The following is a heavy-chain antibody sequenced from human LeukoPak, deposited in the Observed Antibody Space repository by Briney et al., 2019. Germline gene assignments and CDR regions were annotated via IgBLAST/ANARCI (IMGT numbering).Heavy chain of an antibody. CDR1: GYSFTSYY. CDR2: INPSGGSA. V-gene: IGHV1-46*01. Sequence: ASVKVSCKASGYSFTSYYMHWVRQAPGQGLEWMGVINPSGGSASYAQKFPGRVTVTRDMSTSTVYMELSRLRSDDTAVYYCARVSGYSSSWYFMTFDIWGQGTMVTVSS. CDR3: ARVSGYSSSWYFMTFDI. J-gene: IGHJ3*02. D-gene: IGHD6-13*01.